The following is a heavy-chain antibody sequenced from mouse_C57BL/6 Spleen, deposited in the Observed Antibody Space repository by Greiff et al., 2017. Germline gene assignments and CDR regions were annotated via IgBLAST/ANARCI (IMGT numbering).Heavy chain of an antibody. V-gene: IGHV1-52*01. Sequence: QVQLQQPGAELVRPGSSVKLSCKASGYTFTSYWMHWVKQRPIQGLEWIGNIDPSDSDTHYNQQFKDKATLTVDKSSSTAYMQLSSLTSEDSAVYYCARSPGTGGFDYWGQGTTLTVSS. J-gene: IGHJ2*01. CDR3: ARSPGTGGFDY. CDR2: IDPSDSDT. D-gene: IGHD2-14*01. CDR1: GYTFTSYW.